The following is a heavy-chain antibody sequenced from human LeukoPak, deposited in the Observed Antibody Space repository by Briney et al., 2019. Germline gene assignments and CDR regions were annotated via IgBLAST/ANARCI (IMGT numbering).Heavy chain of an antibody. J-gene: IGHJ4*02. Sequence: GGPLRLSCAASGFTFSRYGMHGARQAPGKGLEGGTFIRYDGSIKYYADSVKGRFTISRDNSKNTLYLQMNSLRVEDTAVYYCARGLAVVPAVSDYWGQGTLVTVSS. CDR1: GFTFSRYG. D-gene: IGHD2-2*01. CDR3: ARGLAVVPAVSDY. V-gene: IGHV3-30*02. CDR2: IRYDGSIK.